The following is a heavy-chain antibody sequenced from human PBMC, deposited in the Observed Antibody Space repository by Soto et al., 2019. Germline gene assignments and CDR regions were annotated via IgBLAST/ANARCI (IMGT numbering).Heavy chain of an antibody. V-gene: IGHV3-49*03. J-gene: IGHJ4*02. CDR1: GFTFGDYA. D-gene: IGHD6-19*01. CDR2: IRSKAYGGTT. Sequence: EVQLVESRGGLVQPGRTLRLACTATGFTFGDYAMSWFRQAPGKGLEWVGFIRSKAYGGTTEYAASVKGRFTISRDDSKSIAYLQMNSLKTEDTAVYYCTRESVTRHSSGWYKRFDYCGQGTLVTVSS. CDR3: TRESVTRHSSGWYKRFDY.